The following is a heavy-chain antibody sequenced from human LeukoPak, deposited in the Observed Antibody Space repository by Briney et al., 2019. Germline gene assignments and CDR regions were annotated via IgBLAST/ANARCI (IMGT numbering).Heavy chain of an antibody. CDR3: ASDLTDPPYNWFDP. V-gene: IGHV4-4*07. CDR2: IYNSGGT. CDR1: GGSIRSSH. D-gene: IGHD7-27*01. Sequence: SETLSLTCTVSGGSIRSSHWSWIRQPAGKGLEWIAIIYNSGGTNYNPSLKSRVTISRDTSKNQFSLTLSSVTAADTAVYYCASDLTDPPYNWFDPWGQGTLVTVSS. J-gene: IGHJ5*02.